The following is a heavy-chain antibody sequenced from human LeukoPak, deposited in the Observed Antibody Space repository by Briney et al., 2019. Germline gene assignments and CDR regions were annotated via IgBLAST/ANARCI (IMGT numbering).Heavy chain of an antibody. J-gene: IGHJ4*02. V-gene: IGHV4-31*03. D-gene: IGHD3-10*01. Sequence: SQTLSLTCTISGGPISSGAYYWTWIRQHPGKGLEWIGYIYYTGSTYYNPSLKSRVIISIDTSKNQFSLNLSSVTAADTAVYYCARAPIGSGNDYYFDYWGQGTLVTVSS. CDR1: GGPISSGAYY. CDR2: IYYTGST. CDR3: ARAPIGSGNDYYFDY.